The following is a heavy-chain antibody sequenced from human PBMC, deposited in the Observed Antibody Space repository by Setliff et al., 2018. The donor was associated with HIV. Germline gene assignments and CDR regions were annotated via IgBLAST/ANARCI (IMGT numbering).Heavy chain of an antibody. Sequence: SVKVSCKASGGTFSSYAISWVRQAPGQGLEWMGGIIPILGIANYAQKFQGRVAITADKSTSTVYMELSSLRSEDTAVYYCARCGAGEWHLYMDVWGKGTAVTVS. D-gene: IGHD3-16*01. CDR1: GGTFSSYA. V-gene: IGHV1-69*10. CDR3: ARCGAGEWHLYMDV. CDR2: IIPILGIA. J-gene: IGHJ6*03.